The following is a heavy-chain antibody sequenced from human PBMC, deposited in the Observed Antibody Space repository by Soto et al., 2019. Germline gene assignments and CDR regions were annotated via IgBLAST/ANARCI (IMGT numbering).Heavy chain of an antibody. CDR3: AGTRPSSRAGYSSGWYDYFDY. J-gene: IGHJ4*02. V-gene: IGHV4-61*08. CDR1: GGSISSGGYS. Sequence: SETLSLTCAGSGGSISSGGYSWSWIRQPPGKGLEWIGYIYYSGSTNYNPSLKSRVTISVDTSKNQFSLKLSSVTAADTAVYYCAGTRPSSRAGYSSGWYDYFDYWGQGTLVTVSS. CDR2: IYYSGST. D-gene: IGHD6-19*01.